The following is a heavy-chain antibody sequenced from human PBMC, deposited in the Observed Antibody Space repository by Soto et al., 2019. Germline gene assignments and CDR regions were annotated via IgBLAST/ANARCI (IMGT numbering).Heavy chain of an antibody. CDR2: IYYSGST. Sequence: SETLSLTCTVSGGSISSYYWSWIRQPPGNGLEWIGYIYYSGSTNYNPSLKSRVTISVDTSKNQFSLKLSSVTAADTAVYYCARSTAGTYYYYYYGMDVWGQGTTVTVSS. CDR3: ARSTAGTYYYYYYGMDV. J-gene: IGHJ6*02. V-gene: IGHV4-59*01. D-gene: IGHD6-13*01. CDR1: GGSISSYY.